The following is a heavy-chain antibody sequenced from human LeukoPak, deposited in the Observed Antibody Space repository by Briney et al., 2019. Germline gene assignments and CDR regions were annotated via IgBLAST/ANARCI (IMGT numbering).Heavy chain of an antibody. D-gene: IGHD3-10*01. CDR3: ASLLWFGAISPVNRLLP. CDR1: GGSISSYY. Sequence: PSENLSLTCTVSGGSISSYYWSWMPQPPGKGLEWLRYIYYSGSTSYNPSLKSRVTISVDTSKSQFSLKLSSVTAADTAVYYCASLLWFGAISPVNRLLPWGQRTLVTVSS. CDR2: IYYSGST. V-gene: IGHV4-59*08. J-gene: IGHJ4*02.